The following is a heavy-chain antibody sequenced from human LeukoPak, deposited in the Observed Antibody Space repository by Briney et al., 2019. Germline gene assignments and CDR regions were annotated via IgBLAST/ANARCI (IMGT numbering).Heavy chain of an antibody. CDR2: ISSSSSYI. J-gene: IGHJ6*02. D-gene: IGHD2-21*02. CDR3: ARGALAYCGGDCYSEVDV. Sequence: GGSLRLSCAASGFTFNTYSMNWVRQAPGKGLEWVSSISSSSSYIYYADSVKGRFTISRDNAKNSLYLQMNSLRAEDTAVYYCARGALAYCGGDCYSEVDVWGQGTTVTVSS. V-gene: IGHV3-21*01. CDR1: GFTFNTYS.